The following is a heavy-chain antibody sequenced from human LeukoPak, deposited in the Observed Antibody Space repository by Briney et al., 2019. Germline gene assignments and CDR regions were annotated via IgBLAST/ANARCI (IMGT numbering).Heavy chain of an antibody. CDR2: VYYGRSP. Sequence: SETLSLTCTVPGDSISRSTYYWAWIRQPPGKGLEWIGSVYYGRSPYFNPSLESRATISVDTSKNHFSLKMSSVTAADTAVYYCARSSGTGTFSYWGQGTLVTVSS. V-gene: IGHV4-39*02. J-gene: IGHJ4*02. D-gene: IGHD6-25*01. CDR3: ARSSGTGTFSY. CDR1: GDSISRSTYY.